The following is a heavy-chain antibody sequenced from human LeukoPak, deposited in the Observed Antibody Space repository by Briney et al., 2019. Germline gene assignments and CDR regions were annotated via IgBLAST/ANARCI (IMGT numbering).Heavy chain of an antibody. CDR3: ARDRNGYYDSSGYIDY. V-gene: IGHV1-2*02. Sequence: ALVKVSCKASGYTFTGYYMHWVRQAPGQGLEWMGWINPNSGGTNYAQKFQGRVTMTRDTSISTAYMELSRLRSDDTAVYYCARDRNGYYDSSGYIDYWGQGTLVTVSS. J-gene: IGHJ4*02. D-gene: IGHD3-22*01. CDR1: GYTFTGYY. CDR2: INPNSGGT.